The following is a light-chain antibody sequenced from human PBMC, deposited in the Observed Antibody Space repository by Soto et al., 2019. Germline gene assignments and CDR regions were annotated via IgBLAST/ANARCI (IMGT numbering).Light chain of an antibody. CDR1: SSNIGSNY. CDR2: SNN. Sequence: QSVLTQPPSASGTPGQRVTISCSGSSSNIGSNYVYWYQQLPGTAPKLLIYSNNQRPSGVPDRCSGSKSGTSASLAISGLRSEDEADYYCAAWDDSLSGHVVFGGGTKLTVL. V-gene: IGLV1-47*02. CDR3: AAWDDSLSGHVV. J-gene: IGLJ2*01.